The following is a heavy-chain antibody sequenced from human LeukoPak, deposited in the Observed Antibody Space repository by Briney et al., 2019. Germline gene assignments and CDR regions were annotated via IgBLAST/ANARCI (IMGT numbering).Heavy chain of an antibody. CDR1: GGSFSDYY. Sequence: PSETLSLTCTVYGGSFSDYYWSWIRQPPGKGLEWIGEINHSGSTNYSPSLKSRVTISVDTSNNQFSLELSSVTAADTAVYYCARGGRSYYDSSGYYYSWGQGILVTVSS. V-gene: IGHV4-34*01. CDR2: INHSGST. J-gene: IGHJ4*02. D-gene: IGHD3-22*01. CDR3: ARGGRSYYDSSGYYYS.